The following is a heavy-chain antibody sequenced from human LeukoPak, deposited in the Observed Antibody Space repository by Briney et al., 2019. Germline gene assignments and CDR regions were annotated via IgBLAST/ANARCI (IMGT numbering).Heavy chain of an antibody. Sequence: PSETLSLTCTVSGYSISSGYYWGWIRQPPGKGLEWMGTIYHSGSTYYNPSLKSRVTISVDTSKNQFSLKLTSVTAADTAVYYCARVRGYCSSTICYRYYFDYWGQGNLVTVSS. J-gene: IGHJ4*02. CDR1: GYSISSGYY. V-gene: IGHV4-38-2*02. CDR2: IYHSGST. D-gene: IGHD2-2*01. CDR3: ARVRGYCSSTICYRYYFDY.